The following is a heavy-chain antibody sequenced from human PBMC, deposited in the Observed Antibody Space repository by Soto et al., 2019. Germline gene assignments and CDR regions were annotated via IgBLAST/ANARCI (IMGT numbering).Heavy chain of an antibody. Sequence: ASVKVSCKASGYTFTSYDINWVRQATGQGLEWMGWMNPNSGNTGYAQKFQGRVTMTRNTSISTAYLELSSLRSEDTAVYYCARARSGYDLDFDYWGQGTLVTVSS. J-gene: IGHJ4*02. V-gene: IGHV1-8*01. CDR2: MNPNSGNT. D-gene: IGHD5-12*01. CDR1: GYTFTSYD. CDR3: ARARSGYDLDFDY.